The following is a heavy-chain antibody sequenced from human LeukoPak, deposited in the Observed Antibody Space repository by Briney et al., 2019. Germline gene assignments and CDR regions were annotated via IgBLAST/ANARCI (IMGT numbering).Heavy chain of an antibody. J-gene: IGHJ4*02. CDR3: ARDHWERGLFDY. Sequence: GGSLRLSCAASGFTFSSYSMNWVRQAPGKGLEWVSYISSSISTIYYADSVKGRFTISRDNAKNSLYLQMNSLRAEDTAVYYCARDHWERGLFDYWGQGTLVTVSS. CDR1: GFTFSSYS. V-gene: IGHV3-48*04. D-gene: IGHD1-26*01. CDR2: ISSSISTI.